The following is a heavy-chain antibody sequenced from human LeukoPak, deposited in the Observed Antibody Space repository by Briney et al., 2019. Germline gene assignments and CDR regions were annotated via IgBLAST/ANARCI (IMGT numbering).Heavy chain of an antibody. CDR2: ISGSGSAT. CDR3: ARGPRGIKSWFDP. CDR1: GFTFSSYA. J-gene: IGHJ5*02. Sequence: GGSLRLSCAASGFTFSSYAMGWVRQAPGNGLQWVSGISGSGSATDSADSVKGRFIISRDNSKNTLYLQMNSLRAEDTAVYYCARGPRGIKSWFDPWGQGTLVTVSS. V-gene: IGHV3-23*01. D-gene: IGHD1-14*01.